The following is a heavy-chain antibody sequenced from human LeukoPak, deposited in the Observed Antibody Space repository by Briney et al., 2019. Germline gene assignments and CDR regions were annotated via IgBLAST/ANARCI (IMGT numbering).Heavy chain of an antibody. CDR2: IGIDSGNT. V-gene: IGHV3-48*01. Sequence: GGSLRLSCAASGFTFSDYSMNWVRQAPGKGLEWISYIGIDSGNTNYADSVKGRFTISGDNPKNTLYLQMNSLRAEDTAVYFCAKRGVVIRVILVGFHKEAYYFDSWGQGALVTVSS. CDR1: GFTFSDYS. D-gene: IGHD3-22*01. J-gene: IGHJ4*02. CDR3: AKRGVVIRVILVGFHKEAYYFDS.